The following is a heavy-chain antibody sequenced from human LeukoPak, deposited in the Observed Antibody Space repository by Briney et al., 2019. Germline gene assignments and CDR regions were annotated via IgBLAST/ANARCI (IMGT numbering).Heavy chain of an antibody. CDR1: GGSISSSSYY. CDR2: IYYSGST. D-gene: IGHD3-10*01. CDR3: ARETAPLVRGAAFSFDY. V-gene: IGHV4-39*07. Sequence: PSETLSLTCTVSGGSISSSSYYWGWIRQPPGKGLEWIGSIYYSGSTYYNPSLKSRVTISVDTSKNQFSLKLGSVTAADTAVYYCARETAPLVRGAAFSFDYWGQGTLVTVSS. J-gene: IGHJ4*02.